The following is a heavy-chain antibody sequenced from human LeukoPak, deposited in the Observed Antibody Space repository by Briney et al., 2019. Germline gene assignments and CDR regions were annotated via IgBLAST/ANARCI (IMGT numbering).Heavy chain of an antibody. D-gene: IGHD2-2*02. CDR1: GGSISSSSYY. J-gene: IGHJ4*02. CDR3: ARLPAHCSSTSCYIVPRDY. Sequence: SETLSLTCTVSGGSISSSSYYWGWIRQPPGKGLEWIGSIYYSGSTHYNPSLKSRVTISVDTSKNQFSLKLSSVTAADTAVYYCARLPAHCSSTSCYIVPRDYWGQGTLVTVSS. V-gene: IGHV4-39*01. CDR2: IYYSGST.